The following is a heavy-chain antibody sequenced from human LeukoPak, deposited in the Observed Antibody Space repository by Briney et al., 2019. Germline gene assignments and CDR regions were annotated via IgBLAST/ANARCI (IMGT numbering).Heavy chain of an antibody. CDR2: ISSSSSYI. CDR3: ASGTSDYVWGSYRA. J-gene: IGHJ5*02. D-gene: IGHD3-16*02. V-gene: IGHV3-21*01. CDR1: GFTFSSYS. Sequence: GGSLRLSCAASGFTFSSYSMNWVRQAPGKGLEWVSSISSSSSYIYYADSVKGRFTISRDNAKNSLYLRMNSLRAEDTAVYYCASGTSDYVWGSYRAWGQGTLVTVSS.